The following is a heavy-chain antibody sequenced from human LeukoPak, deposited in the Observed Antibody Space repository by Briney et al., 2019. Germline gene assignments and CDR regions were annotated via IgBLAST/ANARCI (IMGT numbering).Heavy chain of an antibody. D-gene: IGHD2-15*01. CDR2: IFNGVST. Sequence: SETLSLTCTLSGGSIIIHYWSWIRQSPVKGLGWIGDIFNGVSTSYNPSLKSRVTLSIETSKKQSSCTLNSVTSADTAVYYCVRDAIVGYLSHYSMDVWGKGTTVTVSS. CDR1: GGSIIIHY. V-gene: IGHV4-59*11. CDR3: VRDAIVGYLSHYSMDV. J-gene: IGHJ6*03.